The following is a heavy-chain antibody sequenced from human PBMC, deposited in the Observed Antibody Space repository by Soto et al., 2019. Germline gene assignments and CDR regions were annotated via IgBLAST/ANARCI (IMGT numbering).Heavy chain of an antibody. J-gene: IGHJ6*02. CDR2: IIPIFGTA. V-gene: IGHV1-69*13. Sequence: SVKVSCKASGGTFSSYAISWVRQAPGQGLEWMGGIIPIFGTANYAQKFQGRVTITADESTSTAYMELSSLRSEDTAVYYCAKNPENYYYGMDVWGQGTTDTVAS. CDR3: AKNPENYYYGMDV. CDR1: GGTFSSYA.